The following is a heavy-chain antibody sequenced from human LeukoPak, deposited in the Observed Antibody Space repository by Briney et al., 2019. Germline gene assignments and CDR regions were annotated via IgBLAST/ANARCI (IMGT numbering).Heavy chain of an antibody. CDR1: GGSISSYY. CDR3: ARGYYDYVWGSYRYPNWFDP. V-gene: IGHV4-59*01. CDR2: IYYSGST. J-gene: IGHJ5*02. D-gene: IGHD3-16*02. Sequence: SETLSLTCTVSGGSISSYYWSWIRQPPGKGLEWIGYIYYSGSTNYNPSLKSRVTTSVDTSKNQFSLKLSSVTAADTAVYYCARGYYDYVWGSYRYPNWFDPWGQGTLVTVSS.